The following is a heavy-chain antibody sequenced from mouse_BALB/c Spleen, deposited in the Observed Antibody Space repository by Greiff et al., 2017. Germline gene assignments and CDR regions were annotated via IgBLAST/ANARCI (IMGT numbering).Heavy chain of an antibody. CDR2: ISNGGGST. D-gene: IGHD2-4*01. V-gene: IGHV5-12-2*01. J-gene: IGHJ2*01. CDR3: ARQGESTMITDFDY. CDR1: GFTFSSYT. Sequence: DVMLVESGGGLVQPGGSLKLSCAASGFTFSSYTMSWVRQTPEKRLEWVAYISNGGGSTYYPDTVKGRFTISRDNAKNTLYLQMSSLKSEDTAMYYGARQGESTMITDFDYWGQGTTLTVSS.